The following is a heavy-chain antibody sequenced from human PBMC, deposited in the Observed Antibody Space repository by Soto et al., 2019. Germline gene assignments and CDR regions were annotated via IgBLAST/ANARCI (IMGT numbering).Heavy chain of an antibody. J-gene: IGHJ5*02. CDR1: GGSISSSSYY. Sequence: QLQLQESGPGLVKPSETLSLTCTVSGGSISSSSYYWGWIRQPPGKGLEWIGSIYYSGSTYYNPSLKSRVTISVDTSKNQFSLKLSSVTAADTAVYYCARLPNYYDSSGYSGWFDPWGQGTLVTVSS. CDR2: IYYSGST. V-gene: IGHV4-39*01. D-gene: IGHD3-22*01. CDR3: ARLPNYYDSSGYSGWFDP.